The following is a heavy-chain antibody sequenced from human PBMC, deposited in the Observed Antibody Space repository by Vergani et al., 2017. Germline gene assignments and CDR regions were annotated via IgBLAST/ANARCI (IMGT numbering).Heavy chain of an antibody. D-gene: IGHD2-15*01. J-gene: IGHJ4*02. CDR3: GGRAAPPYFDY. V-gene: IGHV4-59*01. Sequence: QVQLQESGPGLVKPSETLSLTCTVSGGSINTYYWSWIRQPPGKGLEWIGYIHYSGSTNYNPSLKRRVTISLDTSKNQFSLKLRSVTAADTAGYYCGGRAAPPYFDYWGPGTLVTVSS. CDR1: GGSINTYY. CDR2: IHYSGST.